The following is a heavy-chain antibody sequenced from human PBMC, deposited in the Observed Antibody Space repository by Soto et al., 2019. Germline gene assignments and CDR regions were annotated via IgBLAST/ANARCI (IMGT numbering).Heavy chain of an antibody. Sequence: QVQLVQSGAEVKKPGASVKLSCKAPRSTFTSDALHWVRQAPGQRLEWMGWIISGNGNTKYSQRFQGRVTITRDTSASTAYMDLSSLRSEDTAVYYCASGRLQLPIFDKWGQGTLVTVSS. CDR2: IISGNGNT. D-gene: IGHD6-25*01. CDR1: RSTFTSDA. CDR3: ASGRLQLPIFDK. J-gene: IGHJ4*02. V-gene: IGHV1-3*01.